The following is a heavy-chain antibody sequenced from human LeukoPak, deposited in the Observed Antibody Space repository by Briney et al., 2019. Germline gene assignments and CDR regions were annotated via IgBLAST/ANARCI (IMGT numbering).Heavy chain of an antibody. V-gene: IGHV1-18*01. J-gene: IGHJ5*02. CDR2: ISAYNGNT. CDR1: GYTFTSYG. D-gene: IGHD2-15*01. CDR3: ARDGRYCSGGSCYSGFAP. Sequence: ASVKVSCKASGYTFTSYGISWVRQAPRQGLEWMGWISAYNGNTNYAQKLQGRVTMTTDTSTSTAYMELRSLRSDDTAVYYCARDGRYCSGGSCYSGFAPWGQGTLVTVSS.